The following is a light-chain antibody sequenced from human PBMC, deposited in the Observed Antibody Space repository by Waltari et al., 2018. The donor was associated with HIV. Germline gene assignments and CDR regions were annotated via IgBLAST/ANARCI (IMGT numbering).Light chain of an antibody. J-gene: IGLJ3*02. Sequence: QSVLTQPPSTSAPPGQRVPILRSAAPSNIGSHFVPWYQHLPGATTTPLIYEGDRRPSGVPDRFSGSGSGASASLAISGLRSEDEADYYCAAWDNYLNAWVFGGGTRVTVL. V-gene: IGLV1-47*01. CDR2: EGD. CDR1: PSNIGSHF. CDR3: AAWDNYLNAWV.